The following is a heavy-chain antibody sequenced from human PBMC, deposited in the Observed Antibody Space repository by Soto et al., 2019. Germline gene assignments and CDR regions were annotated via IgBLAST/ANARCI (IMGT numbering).Heavy chain of an antibody. V-gene: IGHV3-30-3*01. D-gene: IGHD4-17*01. Sequence: LRLSCAASGFTFSSYAMHWVRQAPGKGLEWVAVISYDGSNKYYADSVKGRFTISRDNSKNTLYLQMNSLRAEDTAVYYCASGGYGDYVGGFDYWGQGTLVTVSS. CDR3: ASGGYGDYVGGFDY. J-gene: IGHJ4*02. CDR2: ISYDGSNK. CDR1: GFTFSSYA.